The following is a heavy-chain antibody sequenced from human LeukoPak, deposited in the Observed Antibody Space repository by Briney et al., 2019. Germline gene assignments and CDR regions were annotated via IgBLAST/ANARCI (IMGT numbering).Heavy chain of an antibody. D-gene: IGHD6-19*01. CDR3: ARDRGRSSGWFDY. V-gene: IGHV3-53*04. CDR1: GFIFSSYA. J-gene: IGHJ4*02. CDR2: IYSGGST. Sequence: PGGSLRLSCAASGFIFSSYAMSWVRQAPGKGLEWVSVIYSGGSTYYADSVKGRFTISRHNSKNTLYLQMNSLRAEDTAVYYCARDRGRSSGWFDYWGQGTLVTVSS.